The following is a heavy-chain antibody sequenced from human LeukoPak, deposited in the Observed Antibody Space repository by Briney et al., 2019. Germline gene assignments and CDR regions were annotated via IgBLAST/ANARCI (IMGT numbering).Heavy chain of an antibody. CDR2: IKQDGSEK. Sequence: PGGSLRLSCAASGFTFSSYWMSWVRQAPGKGLEWVANIKQDGSEKYYMDSVKGRLTISRDNAKNSLYLQMNSLRAEDTAVYYCARDADSMIPNDYWGQGTLVTVSS. J-gene: IGHJ4*02. CDR1: GFTFSSYW. CDR3: ARDADSMIPNDY. D-gene: IGHD3-22*01. V-gene: IGHV3-7*01.